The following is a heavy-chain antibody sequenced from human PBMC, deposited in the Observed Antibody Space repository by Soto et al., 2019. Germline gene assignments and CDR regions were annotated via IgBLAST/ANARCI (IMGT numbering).Heavy chain of an antibody. J-gene: IGHJ5*02. V-gene: IGHV4-30-4*01. CDR2: IFYSGSA. Sequence: QVKLQESGPGLVKPSQTLSLSCTVSGGSVSSDDHYWSWIRQPPGKGLEWIGYIFYSGSAYYNPSLRRRVTLSVDTSNNRFSLKLKYVTAADTAMYYCTRSSYSYGFNLWGQGTLVTVPS. D-gene: IGHD5-18*01. CDR3: TRSSYSYGFNL. CDR1: GGSVSSDDHY.